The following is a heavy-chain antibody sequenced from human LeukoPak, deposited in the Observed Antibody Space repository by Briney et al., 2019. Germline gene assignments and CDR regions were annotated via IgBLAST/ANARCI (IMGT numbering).Heavy chain of an antibody. D-gene: IGHD3-3*01. J-gene: IGHJ4*02. V-gene: IGHV1-2*02. CDR3: ARLLEWSQARDY. CDR1: GYTFTGYY. CDR2: INPNSGGT. Sequence: ASVKVSCKASGYTFTGYYMPWVRQAPGQGLEWMGWINPNSGGTNYAQKFQGRVTMTRDTSISTAYMELSRLRSDDTAVYYCARLLEWSQARDYWGQGTLVTVSS.